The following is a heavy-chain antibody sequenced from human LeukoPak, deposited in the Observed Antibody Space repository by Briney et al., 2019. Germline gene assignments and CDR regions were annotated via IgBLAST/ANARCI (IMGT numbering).Heavy chain of an antibody. CDR1: GFTVSNNY. CDR2: IYRVGST. Sequence: GGSLRLSCAASGFTVSNNYMSWVRQAPGKGLEWVSVIYRVGSTYYADSVKGRFTISRDNSKNTLYLQMNSLRAEDTAVYYCANHYDTSGYHYFDYWGQGALVTVSS. V-gene: IGHV3-66*02. J-gene: IGHJ4*02. CDR3: ANHYDTSGYHYFDY. D-gene: IGHD3-22*01.